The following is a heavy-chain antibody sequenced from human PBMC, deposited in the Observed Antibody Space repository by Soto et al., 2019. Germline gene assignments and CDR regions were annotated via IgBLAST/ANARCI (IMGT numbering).Heavy chain of an antibody. CDR1: GFAFSSYW. Sequence: GSLRLSCAASGFAFSSYWMHWVRQAPGKGLVWVSRINSDGSSTSYADSVKGRFTISRDNAKNTLYLQMNSLRAEDTAVYYCARDDIVVVPAAISGYYYYYYGMDVWGQGTTVTVSS. CDR2: INSDGSST. J-gene: IGHJ6*02. CDR3: ARDDIVVVPAAISGYYYYYYGMDV. V-gene: IGHV3-74*01. D-gene: IGHD2-2*01.